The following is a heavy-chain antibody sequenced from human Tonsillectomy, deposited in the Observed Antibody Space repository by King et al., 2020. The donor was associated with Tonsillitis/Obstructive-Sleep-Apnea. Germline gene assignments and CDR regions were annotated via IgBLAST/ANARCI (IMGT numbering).Heavy chain of an antibody. D-gene: IGHD4-17*01. Sequence: VQLVESGGGLVQPGGSLRLSCAASGFTFSNYAMSWVRQTPGKGLEWVSATSVTGGTTSSTDSGKGRFTISRDNSKNTLYLQMNSLRAEDTAVYFCAKVFGDYVIDYWGQGTLVTVSS. V-gene: IGHV3-23*04. J-gene: IGHJ4*02. CDR1: GFTFSNYA. CDR2: TSVTGGTT. CDR3: AKVFGDYVIDY.